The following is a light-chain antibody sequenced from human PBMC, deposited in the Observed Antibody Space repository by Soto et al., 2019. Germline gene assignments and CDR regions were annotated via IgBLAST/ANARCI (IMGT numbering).Light chain of an antibody. J-gene: IGKJ1*01. CDR1: QSASSSY. V-gene: IGKV3-20*01. Sequence: EIVLTQSPGTLSLSPGXXXXVXCRASQSASSSYFAWYQQKPGQAPRLLISGTSNRATGIPDRFSGSGSGTDFTLTINRLEPEDFAVYYCQHYARSVGTFGQGTKVDIK. CDR3: QHYARSVGT. CDR2: GTS.